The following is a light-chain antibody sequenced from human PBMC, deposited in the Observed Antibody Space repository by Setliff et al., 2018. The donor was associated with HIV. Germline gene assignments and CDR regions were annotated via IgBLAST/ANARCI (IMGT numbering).Light chain of an antibody. V-gene: IGLV2-14*01. CDR2: DVS. CDR3: SSYTSSSTYV. Sequence: ASVSGSPGQSITISCTGTSSDVGGYNYVSWYQQHPGKAPKFMIYDVSKRPSGVSNRFSGSKSGNTASLTISGLQAEDEADYYCSSYTSSSTYVFGTGTKVTV. J-gene: IGLJ1*01. CDR1: SSDVGGYNY.